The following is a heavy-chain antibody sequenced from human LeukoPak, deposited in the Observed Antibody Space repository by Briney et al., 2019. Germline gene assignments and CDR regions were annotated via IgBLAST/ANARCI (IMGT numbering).Heavy chain of an antibody. V-gene: IGHV4-59*01. CDR3: AIRANRFDY. D-gene: IGHD1-14*01. Sequence: SETLSPTCTVSGGSISSYYWSWIRQPPGKGLEWIGYIYYSGSTNYNPSLKSRVTISVDTSKNQFSLKLSSVTAADTAVYYCAIRANRFDYWGQGTLITVSS. J-gene: IGHJ4*02. CDR1: GGSISSYY. CDR2: IYYSGST.